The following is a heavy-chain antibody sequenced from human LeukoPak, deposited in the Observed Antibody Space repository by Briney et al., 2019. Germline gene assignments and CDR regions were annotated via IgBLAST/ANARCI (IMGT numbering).Heavy chain of an antibody. Sequence: SETLSLTCTVSGGSISSYYWSWIRQPPGKGLEWIAYIYNTGSTNYNPSLESRVTISIDTSRNQFSLKLSSVTAADTAVYYCARHPHYYFDNSARWGQGTLVTVSS. J-gene: IGHJ4*02. CDR3: ARHPHYYFDNSAR. D-gene: IGHD3-22*01. CDR2: IYNTGST. CDR1: GGSISSYY. V-gene: IGHV4-59*08.